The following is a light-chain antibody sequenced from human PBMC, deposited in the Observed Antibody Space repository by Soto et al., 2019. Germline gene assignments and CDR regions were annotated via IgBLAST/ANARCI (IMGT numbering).Light chain of an antibody. Sequence: QSALTQPASVSGSPGQPINISCSGTSSDLGSYDLVSWYQQRPGKAPKLMIYEGTKRPSGVSNRFSGSKSGNTASLTISGLQAEDEADYFCCSYARSRTYVFGSGTKVTVL. J-gene: IGLJ1*01. CDR3: CSYARSRTYV. V-gene: IGLV2-23*01. CDR1: SSDLGSYDL. CDR2: EGT.